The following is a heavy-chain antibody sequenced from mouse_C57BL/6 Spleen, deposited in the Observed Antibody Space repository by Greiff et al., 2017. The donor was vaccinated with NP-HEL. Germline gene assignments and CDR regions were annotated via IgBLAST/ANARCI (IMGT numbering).Heavy chain of an antibody. V-gene: IGHV3-8*01. CDR2: ISYSGST. CDR1: GYSITSDY. CDR3: ARYSGYSSTPSYWYFDV. J-gene: IGHJ1*03. D-gene: IGHD2-3*01. Sequence: VQLQQSGPGLAKPSQTLSLTCSVTGYSITSDYWNWIRKFPGNKLEYMGYISYSGSTYYNPSLKSRISITRDTSKNQYYLQLNSVTTEDTATYYCARYSGYSSTPSYWYFDVWGTGTTVTVSS.